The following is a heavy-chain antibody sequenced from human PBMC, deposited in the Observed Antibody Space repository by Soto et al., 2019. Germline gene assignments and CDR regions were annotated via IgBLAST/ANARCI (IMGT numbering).Heavy chain of an antibody. CDR3: ARGRPTGYSYYGMDV. CDR1: VFSVNNYQ. D-gene: IGHD1-1*01. CDR2: ISSSSTFI. V-gene: IGHV3-21*01. J-gene: IGHJ6*02. Sequence: CAASVFSVNNYQMSCVRQAPGKGLEWVSSISSSSTFIYDADSVKGRFSISRDNAKNSLFLQMNSLRAEDTAVYFCARGRPTGYSYYGMDVWGQGTTVTVSS.